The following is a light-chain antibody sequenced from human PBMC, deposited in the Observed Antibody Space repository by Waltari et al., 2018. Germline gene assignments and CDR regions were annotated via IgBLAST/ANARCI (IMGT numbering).Light chain of an antibody. CDR1: QSLLNSNGYNY. CDR3: VQTLETPPWT. J-gene: IGKJ1*01. CDR2: LGS. V-gene: IGKV2-28*01. Sequence: IVMTQSPLSLSVTPGEPASISCRSSQSLLNSNGYNYLDWYLQKPGQSPQHLIYLGSYRASGVPDRFSGGGSGTDFTLKISRVEAEDVGVYYCVQTLETPPWTFGQGTKVEIK.